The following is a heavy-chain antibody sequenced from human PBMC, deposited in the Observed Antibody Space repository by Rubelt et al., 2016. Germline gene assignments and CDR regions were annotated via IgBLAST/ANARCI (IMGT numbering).Heavy chain of an antibody. CDR2: ISGSSDTI. V-gene: IGHV3-48*01. J-gene: IGHJ4*02. D-gene: IGHD1-14*01. CDR3: ARGAPGNYYFDC. CDR1: GFIFNTYS. Sequence: EVQLVESGGGLVQPGGSLRLSCAASGFIFNTYSMTWVRQAPGKGLEWISYISGSSDTIYHADSVKGRFPLSRYNAKNALYLQMSSLGAEDTALYYCARGAPGNYYFDCRGQGTLVTVSS.